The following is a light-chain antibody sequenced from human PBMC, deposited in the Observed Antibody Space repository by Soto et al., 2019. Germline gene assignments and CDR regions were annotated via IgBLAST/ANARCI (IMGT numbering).Light chain of an antibody. CDR1: QSSSSY. J-gene: IGKJ1*01. V-gene: IGKV1-5*01. Sequence: QCPSTLSTQVGDRVTITCRASQSSSSYLNWYQQKPGKAPKLLVYDASTLQSGVASRFSGSGSGTEFTLIISGLQPDDSATYYCQQYTNTNNPWMFGQGTKVE. CDR2: DAS. CDR3: QQYTNTNNPWM.